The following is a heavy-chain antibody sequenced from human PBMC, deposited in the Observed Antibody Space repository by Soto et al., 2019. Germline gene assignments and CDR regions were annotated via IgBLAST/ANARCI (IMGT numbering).Heavy chain of an antibody. CDR2: IYYSGST. J-gene: IGHJ3*02. D-gene: IGHD2-2*01. V-gene: IGHV4-59*08. CDR3: ARQSRAPSDAFDI. Sequence: SETLSLTCTVSGGSISSYYWSWIRQPPGKGLEWIGYIYYSGSTNYNPSLKSRVTISVDTSKNQFSLKLSSVTAADTAVYYCARQSRAPSDAFDIWGQGTMVTVSS. CDR1: GGSISSYY.